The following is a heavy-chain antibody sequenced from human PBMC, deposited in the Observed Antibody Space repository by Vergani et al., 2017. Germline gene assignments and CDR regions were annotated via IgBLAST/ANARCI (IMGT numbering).Heavy chain of an antibody. CDR1: GYTFTSYD. CDR2: MNPNSGNT. V-gene: IGHV1-8*01. J-gene: IGHJ6*02. D-gene: IGHD7-27*01. Sequence: QVQLVQSGAEVKKPGSSVKVSCKASGYTFTSYDINWVRQATGQGLEWMGWMNPNSGNTGYAQKFQGRVTMTRNTSISTAYMELSSLRSEDTAVYYCARSQHWGRGRYYYYGMDVWGQGTTVTVSS. CDR3: ARSQHWGRGRYYYYGMDV.